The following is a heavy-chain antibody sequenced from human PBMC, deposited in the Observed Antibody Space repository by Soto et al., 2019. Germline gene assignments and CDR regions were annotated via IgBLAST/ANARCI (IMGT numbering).Heavy chain of an antibody. J-gene: IGHJ5*02. CDR2: IYYSGST. V-gene: IGHV4-31*03. CDR3: ARVVGYGDYRWFDP. CDR1: GGSISSGGYY. D-gene: IGHD4-17*01. Sequence: QVQLQESGPGLVKPSQTLSLTCTVSGGSISSGGYYWSWIRQHPGKGLEWIGYIYYSGSTYYNPSLKSRVNISVDTSKNQFSLKRSSVTDADTAVYYCARVVGYGDYRWFDPWGQGTLVTVSA.